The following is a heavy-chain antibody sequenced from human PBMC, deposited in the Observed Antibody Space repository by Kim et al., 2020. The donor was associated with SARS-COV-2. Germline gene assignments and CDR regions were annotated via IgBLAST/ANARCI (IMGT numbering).Heavy chain of an antibody. V-gene: IGHV3-30*18. D-gene: IGHD3-10*01. CDR2: ISYDGSNK. CDR1: GFTFSSYD. Sequence: GGSLRLSCAASGFTFSSYDMHWVRQTPGKGLQWVAVISYDGSNKYYAESVKGRFTISRDNSKNTLYLQMNSLRAEDTAVYYCAKDFVRKGYGSGRTNIPKDGMDVWGQGTTVTVSS. J-gene: IGHJ6*02. CDR3: AKDFVRKGYGSGRTNIPKDGMDV.